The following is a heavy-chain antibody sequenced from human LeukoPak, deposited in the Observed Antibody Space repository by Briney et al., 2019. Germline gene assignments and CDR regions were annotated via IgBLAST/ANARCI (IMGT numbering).Heavy chain of an antibody. D-gene: IGHD5-18*01. J-gene: IGHJ4*02. CDR1: GFTFSSYW. Sequence: PGGSLRLSCAASGFTFSSYWMHWVRHAPGKGLVWVSLINSDGTSTIYADSVKGRFTMSRDNAKNTLYLLMNRLRAEDTAVYYCARDLSGITGYTYGRGIDYWGQGTLVTVSS. CDR2: INSDGTST. V-gene: IGHV3-74*01. CDR3: ARDLSGITGYTYGRGIDY.